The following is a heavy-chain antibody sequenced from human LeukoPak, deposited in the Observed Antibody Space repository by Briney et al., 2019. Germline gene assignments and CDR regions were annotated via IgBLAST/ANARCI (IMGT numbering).Heavy chain of an antibody. V-gene: IGHV1-2*06. J-gene: IGHJ6*03. CDR1: GYTFTGYY. CDR3: ASLIVVVVAANRSGYMDV. Sequence: ASVKVSCKASGYTFTGYYMHWVRQAPGQGLEGMGRINPNGGGTNYAQTFQGRVTMTGDTSISTAYMELSRLRSDDTAVYYCASLIVVVVAANRSGYMDVWGKGTTVTVSS. CDR2: INPNGGGT. D-gene: IGHD2-15*01.